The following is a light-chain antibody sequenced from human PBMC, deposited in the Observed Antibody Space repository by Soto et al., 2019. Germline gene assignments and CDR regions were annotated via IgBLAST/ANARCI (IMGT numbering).Light chain of an antibody. CDR2: GAS. CDR1: QSVSSN. J-gene: IGKJ2*01. V-gene: IGKV3-15*01. CDR3: QQYNNWPPMYT. Sequence: EIVMTQSPATLSVSPGERATLSCRASQSVSSNLAWYQQKPGQAPRLLIYGASTRATGIPARFSGSGSGTEFTPTISSLQSEDFAVYYCQQYNNWPPMYTFGQWTKLEIK.